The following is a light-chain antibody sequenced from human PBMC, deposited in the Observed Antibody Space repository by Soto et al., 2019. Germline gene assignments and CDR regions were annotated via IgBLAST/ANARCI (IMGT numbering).Light chain of an antibody. CDR2: HAS. CDR3: QQYNSYPLT. CDR1: QSISIW. Sequence: DIQMTKSPSALSASVGDRVTITCRASQSISIWLAWYQQKPGKAPNLLIYHASSLQSGVPSRFSGSGSGTDFTLTISSLQPDDFATYYCQQYNSYPLTFGGGTKVDIK. V-gene: IGKV1-5*01. J-gene: IGKJ4*01.